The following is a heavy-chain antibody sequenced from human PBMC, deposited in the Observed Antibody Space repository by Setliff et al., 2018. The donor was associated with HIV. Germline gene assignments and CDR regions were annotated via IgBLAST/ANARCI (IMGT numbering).Heavy chain of an antibody. J-gene: IGHJ4*02. CDR3: ARDPWGPVADISY. D-gene: IGHD6-19*01. CDR2: MSTSDDNT. V-gene: IGHV1-18*04. Sequence: ASVKVSCKASGYTFTGYYLHWVRQAPGQGLEWMGWMSTSDDNTHYAQKIQGRVTMAKDTFMSTAYMELRSLRSDDTAVYYCARDPWGPVADISYWGQGTLVTVSS. CDR1: GYTFTGYY.